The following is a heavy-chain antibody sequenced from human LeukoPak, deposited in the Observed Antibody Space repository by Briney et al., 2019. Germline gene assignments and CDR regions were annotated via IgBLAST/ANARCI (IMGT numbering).Heavy chain of an antibody. CDR3: AKVLDVVRDFAY. D-gene: IGHD3-9*01. CDR2: IYHSGST. J-gene: IGHJ3*01. V-gene: IGHV4-38-2*01. Sequence: SSETLSLTCAVSGYSISSGHYWGRIRPPPGKGLEWIGSIYHSGSTYYNPSLKSRVTISVDTSKNQFSLKLSSVTAADTAVYYYAKVLDVVRDFAYWGQGTMVTVSS. CDR1: GYSISSGHY.